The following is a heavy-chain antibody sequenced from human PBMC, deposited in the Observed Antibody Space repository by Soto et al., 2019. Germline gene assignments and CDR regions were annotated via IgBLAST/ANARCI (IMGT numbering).Heavy chain of an antibody. V-gene: IGHV4-4*02. J-gene: IGHJ5*02. CDR2: IYHSGST. CDR3: ARDQYSSGYTNWFDP. CDR1: GGSISSSNW. Sequence: QVQLQESGPGLVKPSGTLSLTCAVSGGSISSSNWWSWVRQPPGKGLEWIGEIYHSGSTNNNTSLKSRVTISVDKSKNQFSLKLSSVTAADTAVYYCARDQYSSGYTNWFDPWGQGTLVTVSS. D-gene: IGHD3-22*01.